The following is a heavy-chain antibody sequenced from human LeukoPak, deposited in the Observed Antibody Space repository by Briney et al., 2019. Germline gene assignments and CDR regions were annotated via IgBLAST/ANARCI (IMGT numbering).Heavy chain of an antibody. CDR2: IQQDGSEM. D-gene: IGHD2-2*02. V-gene: IGHV3-7*01. J-gene: IGHJ4*02. CDR1: GFTFSNYW. CDR3: ARQDQLLYGVRDD. Sequence: GGSLRLSCAASGFTFSNYWMSWVRQAPGKGLEWVANIQQDGSEMYYVDSVKGRFTISRDNAKNSLYLQVNSLRAEDTAVYYCARQDQLLYGVRDDWGQGTLVTVSS.